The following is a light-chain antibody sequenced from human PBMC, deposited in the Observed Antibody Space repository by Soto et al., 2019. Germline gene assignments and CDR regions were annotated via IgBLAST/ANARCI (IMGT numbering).Light chain of an antibody. CDR3: SSYGGRNNYV. J-gene: IGLJ1*01. Sequence: QSALSQPPSASGSPGQSVTISYTGTSSDVGGYDYVSWYQQHPGKAPKLMIYEVTKRPSGVPDRFSGSKSGYTASLTVSGLQAEDEADYYCSSYGGRNNYVFGTGTKVTVL. V-gene: IGLV2-8*01. CDR1: SSDVGGYDY. CDR2: EVT.